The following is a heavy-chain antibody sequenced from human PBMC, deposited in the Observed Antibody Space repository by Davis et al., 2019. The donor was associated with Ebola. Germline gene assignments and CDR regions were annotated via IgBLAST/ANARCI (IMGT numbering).Heavy chain of an antibody. CDR3: ASDQGYSSGSGTYPVF. Sequence: GGFLRPSCPAPGFTSIAPSMHRVRQLPGKGLEWVAVLSYDGSYKFFEDFVRGRFSISRDNSKNTLYMQINSLGSEDTAVYYCASDQGYSSGSGTYPVFWGQGTLVTVSS. J-gene: IGHJ4*02. CDR1: GFTSIAPS. CDR2: LSYDGSYK. D-gene: IGHD2-8*02. V-gene: IGHV3-30*03.